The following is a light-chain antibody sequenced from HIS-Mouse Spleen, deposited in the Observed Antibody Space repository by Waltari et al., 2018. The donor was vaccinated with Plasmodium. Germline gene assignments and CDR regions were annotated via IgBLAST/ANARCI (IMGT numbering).Light chain of an antibody. CDR2: GKN. J-gene: IGLJ2*01. CDR1: SLRSHY. V-gene: IGLV3-19*01. CDR3: NSRDSSGTHGV. Sequence: SSELTQDPAVSVALGQTVRITCQGESLRSHYASRYQQNTGQAPVLVIYGKNNRPSGIPDRFSGSSSGNTASLTITGAQAEDEADYYCNSRDSSGTHGVFGGGTKLTVL.